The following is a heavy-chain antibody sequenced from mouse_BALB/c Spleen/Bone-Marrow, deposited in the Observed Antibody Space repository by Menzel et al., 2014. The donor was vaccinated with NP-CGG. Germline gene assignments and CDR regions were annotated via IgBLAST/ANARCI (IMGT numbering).Heavy chain of an antibody. Sequence: EVMLVESGGGLVKPGGSLKLSCAASGFTFSAYSMSWVRQTPEKRLEWVATISSGGHDTFYPDSVKGRFTISRDNAKNPLYLQMSSLKSENTAMYYCSKDGGYDYSYYFDYWGQGTTLTVSS. CDR2: ISSGGHDT. CDR3: SKDGGYDYSYYFDY. J-gene: IGHJ2*01. V-gene: IGHV5-6-4*01. D-gene: IGHD2-4*01. CDR1: GFTFSAYS.